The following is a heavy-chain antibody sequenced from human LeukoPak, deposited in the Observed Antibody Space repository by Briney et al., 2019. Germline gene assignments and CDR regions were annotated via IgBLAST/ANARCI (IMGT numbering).Heavy chain of an antibody. CDR1: GVSISSGGYS. D-gene: IGHD3-10*01. CDR3: AREGIGDAFDI. CDR2: IYHSGST. Sequence: PSQTLSLTCAVSGVSISSGGYSWSWIRQPPGKGLEWIGYIYHSGSTYYNPSLKSRVTISVDRSKNQFSLKLSSVTAADTAVYYCAREGIGDAFDIWGQGTMVTVSS. V-gene: IGHV4-30-2*01. J-gene: IGHJ3*02.